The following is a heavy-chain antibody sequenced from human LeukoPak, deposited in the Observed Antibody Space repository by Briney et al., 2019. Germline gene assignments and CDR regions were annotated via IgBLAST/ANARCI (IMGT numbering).Heavy chain of an antibody. V-gene: IGHV1-2*06. Sequence: ASVKASCKASGYTFTGYYMHWVRQAPGQGLEWMGRINPNSGGTNYAQKFQGRVTMTRDTSISTAYMELSRLRSDDTAVYYCARSLSGYRDYYYYMDVWGKGTTVTVSS. J-gene: IGHJ6*03. CDR1: GYTFTGYY. D-gene: IGHD5-18*01. CDR2: INPNSGGT. CDR3: ARSLSGYRDYYYYMDV.